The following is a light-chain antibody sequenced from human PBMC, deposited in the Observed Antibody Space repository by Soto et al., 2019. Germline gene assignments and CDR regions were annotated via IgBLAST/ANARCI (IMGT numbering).Light chain of an antibody. Sequence: EIVMTQSPATLSVSPGETATLSCRASQSVGSAVAWYQHKPGQAPRLLIVAASIRATGVPGRFSGGGSGTEFALTISSRQSEDFAVYYCQPYNNWPPLTCGGGTTVEIK. CDR3: QPYNNWPPLT. CDR2: AAS. J-gene: IGKJ4*01. CDR1: QSVGSA. V-gene: IGKV3-15*01.